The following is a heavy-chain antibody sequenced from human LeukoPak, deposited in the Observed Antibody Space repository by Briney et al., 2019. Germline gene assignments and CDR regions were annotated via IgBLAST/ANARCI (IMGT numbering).Heavy chain of an antibody. CDR1: GFTFSSYS. V-gene: IGHV3-48*01. D-gene: IGHD2-2*01. J-gene: IGHJ4*02. CDR3: AREVSHCSSTSCSSGDY. CDR2: ISCSSSTI. Sequence: PGGSLRLSCAASGFTFSSYSMNWVRQAPGKGLEWVSYISCSSSTIYYADSVKGRFTISRDNAKNSLYLQMNSLRAEDTAVYYCAREVSHCSSTSCSSGDYWGQGTLVTVSS.